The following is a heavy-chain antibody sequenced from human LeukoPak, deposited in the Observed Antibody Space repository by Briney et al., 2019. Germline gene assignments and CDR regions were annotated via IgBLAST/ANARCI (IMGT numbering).Heavy chain of an antibody. CDR2: ISSSSNYI. J-gene: IGHJ3*02. CDR3: ARGRNAFDI. D-gene: IGHD3-10*01. V-gene: IGHV3-21*01. CDR1: GITSSNFP. Sequence: PGRSLRLACAATGITSSNFPMHWVRQAPEKGLEWVSSISSSSNYIYYADSVKGRFTISRDNAKNSLYLQMNSLRAEDTAVYYCARGRNAFDIWGQGTMVTVSS.